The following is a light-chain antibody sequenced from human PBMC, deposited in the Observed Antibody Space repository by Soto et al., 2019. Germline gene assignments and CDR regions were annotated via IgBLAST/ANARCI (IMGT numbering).Light chain of an antibody. CDR1: RSAIGAYNF. Sequence: QSALPQPASVSGSPGRSIPISCPGTRSAIGAYNFVSWYQQHPGEVPKLILYDVNVRPSGVSNRFSGSKSGNTASLTISGLQAEDEADYYCTSWTTSTTMIFGGGTKLTVL. J-gene: IGLJ2*01. CDR2: DVN. CDR3: TSWTTSTTMI. V-gene: IGLV2-14*03.